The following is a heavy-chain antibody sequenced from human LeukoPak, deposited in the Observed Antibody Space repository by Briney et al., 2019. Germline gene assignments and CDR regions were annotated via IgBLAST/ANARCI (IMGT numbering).Heavy chain of an antibody. CDR2: ISHDGSNK. V-gene: IGHV3-30*18. CDR1: GFTFSSYG. Sequence: GGSLRLSCAASGFTFSSYGMHWVRQAPGKGLEWVAVISHDGSNKYYADSVKGRFTISRDNSKNTLYLQMNSLRAEDTAVYYCAKDIYCSGGSCYSGKGDYYGMDVWGQGTTVTVSS. D-gene: IGHD2-15*01. J-gene: IGHJ6*02. CDR3: AKDIYCSGGSCYSGKGDYYGMDV.